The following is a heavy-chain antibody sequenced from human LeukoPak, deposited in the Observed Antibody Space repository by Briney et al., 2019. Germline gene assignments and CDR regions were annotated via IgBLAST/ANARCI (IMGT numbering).Heavy chain of an antibody. V-gene: IGHV4-39*07. CDR3: ARGVDYGEFIDY. D-gene: IGHD4-17*01. CDR1: GDSITGYY. J-gene: IGHJ4*02. Sequence: PSETLSLTCSVSGDSITGYYWGWIRQPPGKGLEWIGSIYYSGSTYYNPSLKSRVTISVDTSKNQFSLKLSSVTAADTAVYYCARGVDYGEFIDYWGQGTLVTVSS. CDR2: IYYSGST.